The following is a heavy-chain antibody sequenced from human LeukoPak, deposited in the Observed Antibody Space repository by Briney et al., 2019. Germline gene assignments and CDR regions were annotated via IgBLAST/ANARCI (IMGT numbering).Heavy chain of an antibody. CDR2: IYPGDSDT. D-gene: IGHD3-9*01. CDR3: ARLVLDDILTGYYKGGDWFDP. Sequence: GESLQISCQGSGSSFTSYWIGWVRQMPGKGLEWMGIIYPGDSDTRYSPSFQGQVTISADKSISTAYLQWSSLKASDTAMYYCARLVLDDILTGYYKGGDWFDPWGQGTLVTVSS. J-gene: IGHJ5*02. CDR1: GSSFTSYW. V-gene: IGHV5-51*01.